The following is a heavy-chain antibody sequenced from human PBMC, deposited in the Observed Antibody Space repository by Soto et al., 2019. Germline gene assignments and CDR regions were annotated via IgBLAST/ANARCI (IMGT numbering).Heavy chain of an antibody. J-gene: IGHJ4*02. CDR2: IYYSGST. Sequence: SETLSLTCTVSGGSISSYYWSWIRQPPGKGLEWIGYIYYSGSTDYNPSLKSRVTISIDTSKNQFSLKLSSVTAADTAVYYCARASRNYYDSSGYLYYFDYWGQGTLVTVSS. V-gene: IGHV4-59*01. CDR3: ARASRNYYDSSGYLYYFDY. CDR1: GGSISSYY. D-gene: IGHD3-22*01.